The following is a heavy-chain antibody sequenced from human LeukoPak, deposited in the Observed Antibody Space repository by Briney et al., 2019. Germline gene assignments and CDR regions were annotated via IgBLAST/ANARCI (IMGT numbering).Heavy chain of an antibody. CDR2: IYTGGST. CDR3: ARTGSRGFYFDY. D-gene: IGHD3-10*01. V-gene: IGHV3-66*01. CDR1: GFTVSSNY. J-gene: IGHJ4*02. Sequence: GGSLRLSCAASGFTVSSNYMSWVRQAPGKGLEWVSVIYTGGSTLYADSVKGRFTISRDNAKNSLYLQMNSLRAEDTAVYYCARTGSRGFYFDYWGQGTLVTVSS.